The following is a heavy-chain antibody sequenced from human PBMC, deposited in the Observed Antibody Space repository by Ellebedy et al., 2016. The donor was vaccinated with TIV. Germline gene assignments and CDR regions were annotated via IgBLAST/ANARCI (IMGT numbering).Heavy chain of an antibody. Sequence: GGSLRLSXKGSGYSFTSYWISWVRQMPGKGLEWMGRIDPSDSYTNYSPSFQGHVTISADKSISTAYLQWSSLKASDTAMYYCARHLDCSSTSCYMAVGDYWGQGILVTVSS. V-gene: IGHV5-10-1*01. D-gene: IGHD2-2*02. CDR3: ARHLDCSSTSCYMAVGDY. CDR2: IDPSDSYT. CDR1: GYSFTSYW. J-gene: IGHJ4*02.